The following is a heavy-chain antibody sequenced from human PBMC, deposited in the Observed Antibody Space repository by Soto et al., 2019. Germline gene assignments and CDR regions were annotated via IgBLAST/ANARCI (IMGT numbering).Heavy chain of an antibody. D-gene: IGHD1-1*01. J-gene: IGHJ4*02. CDR1: GFTFSAYW. Sequence: PGGSLRLSCAVSGFTFSAYWMHWVRQVPGKVLTWVSRISDDGSTATYADSVKGRFVISRDNAKNSLYLEINTLRVDDSGLYYCARGPRVSSTGTGDHWGRGTLVTVSS. CDR3: ARGPRVSSTGTGDH. V-gene: IGHV3-74*01. CDR2: ISDDGSTA.